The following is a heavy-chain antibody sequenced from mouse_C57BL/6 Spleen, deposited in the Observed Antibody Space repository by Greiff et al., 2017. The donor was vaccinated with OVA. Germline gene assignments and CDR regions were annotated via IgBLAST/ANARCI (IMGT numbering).Heavy chain of an antibody. V-gene: IGHV14-2*01. Sequence: VQLQQSGAELVKPGASVKLSCTASGFNIKDYYMHWVKQRTEQGLEWIGRIDPEDGETKYAPKFQGKATITADPSSNTASLQLSSLTSDHTAVYSCVSFEATYYALDYWGHGPSVPVSS. J-gene: IGHJ4*01. CDR1: GFNIKDYY. CDR2: IDPEDGET. D-gene: IGHD3-2*02. CDR3: VSFEATYYALDY.